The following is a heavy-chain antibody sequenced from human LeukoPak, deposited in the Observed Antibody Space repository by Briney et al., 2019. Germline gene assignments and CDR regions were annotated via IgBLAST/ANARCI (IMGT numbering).Heavy chain of an antibody. V-gene: IGHV3-74*01. J-gene: IGHJ4*02. CDR3: VGLHGGSF. CDR1: EFTFSNYW. D-gene: IGHD2-15*01. CDR2: LNPGGTET. Sequence: PGGSLRLSCAASEFTFSNYWMHWVRQAPGKGLVCVSHLNPGGTETHYADSVKGRFTVSRDNARNTLYLQMTNLIAEDTAVHYCVGLHGGSFGGRGTLVTVSS.